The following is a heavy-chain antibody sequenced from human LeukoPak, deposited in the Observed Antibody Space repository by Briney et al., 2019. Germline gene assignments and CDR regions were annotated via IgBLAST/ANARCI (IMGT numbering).Heavy chain of an antibody. CDR1: GFTFSDYY. J-gene: IGHJ6*03. Sequence: GGSLRLSCAASGFTFSDYYMSWIRQAPGKGLEWVSYISSSGSTIYYADSVKGRFTISRDNAENSLYLQMNSLRAEDTALYYCTRDMAPSLILRRLDMDVWGKGTTVTVSS. V-gene: IGHV3-11*01. CDR2: ISSSGSTI. CDR3: TRDMAPSLILRRLDMDV. D-gene: IGHD3-9*01.